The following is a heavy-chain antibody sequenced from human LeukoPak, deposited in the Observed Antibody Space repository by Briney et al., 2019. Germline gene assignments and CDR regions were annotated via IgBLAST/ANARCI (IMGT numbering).Heavy chain of an antibody. Sequence: VSVKVSCKASGYTFISYYMHWVRQAPGQGLEWVGIINPSGGSTSYAQKFQGRVTMTRDTSTSTVYMELSSLRSEDTAVYYCARDYYDSSGSVYGMDVWGQGTTVTVSS. CDR1: GYTFISYY. CDR2: INPSGGST. CDR3: ARDYYDSSGSVYGMDV. D-gene: IGHD3-22*01. J-gene: IGHJ6*02. V-gene: IGHV1-46*01.